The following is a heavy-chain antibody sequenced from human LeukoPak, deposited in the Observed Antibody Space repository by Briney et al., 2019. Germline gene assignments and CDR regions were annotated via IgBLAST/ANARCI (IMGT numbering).Heavy chain of an antibody. J-gene: IGHJ5*02. CDR3: ARGGNYYDDSGYSP. CDR2: ISYDGNNK. CDR1: GFTFSSYA. D-gene: IGHD3-22*01. Sequence: PGGSPRLSCAASGFTFSSYAMHWVRQAPGKGLEWVTVISYDGNNKYYADSVKGRFTISRDNSKNMLYLQMNSLRAEDTAVYYCARGGNYYDDSGYSPWGQGTLVTVSS. V-gene: IGHV3-30-3*01.